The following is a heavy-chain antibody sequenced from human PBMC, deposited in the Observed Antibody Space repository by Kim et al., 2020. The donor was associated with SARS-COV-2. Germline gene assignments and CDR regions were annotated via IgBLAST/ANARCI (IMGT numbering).Heavy chain of an antibody. D-gene: IGHD6-13*01. CDR3: ARGASAAGTL. CDR2: T. V-gene: IGHV3-53*01. Sequence: TYYRDSVKGRFTISRDNSKNTLYLQMTSLRAEDTAVYYCARGASAAGTLWGQGTLVTVSS. J-gene: IGHJ4*02.